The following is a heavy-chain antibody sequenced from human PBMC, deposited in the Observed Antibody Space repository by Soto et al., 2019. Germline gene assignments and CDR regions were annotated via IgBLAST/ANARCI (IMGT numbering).Heavy chain of an antibody. CDR3: ARVTHEGLTGVYYYMDV. V-gene: IGHV1-18*01. J-gene: IGHJ6*03. Sequence: ASVKVSCKASGYTFTSYGISWVRQAPGQGLEWMGWISAYNGNTNYAQKLQGRVTMTTDTSTSTAYMELRSLRSDDTAVYYCARVTHEGLTGVYYYMDVWGKGTTVTVSS. CDR2: ISAYNGNT. CDR1: GYTFTSYG. D-gene: IGHD3-9*01.